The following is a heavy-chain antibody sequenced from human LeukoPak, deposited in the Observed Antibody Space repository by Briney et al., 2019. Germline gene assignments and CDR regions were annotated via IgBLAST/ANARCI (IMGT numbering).Heavy chain of an antibody. CDR3: ARDRSEWSAEDNWFDH. D-gene: IGHD3-3*01. V-gene: IGHV4-59*01. J-gene: IGHJ5*02. CDR2: IYHTGSI. CDR1: GGSISDYY. Sequence: PSETLSLTCTVSGGSISDYYWTWIRQTPGKGLEWIGYIYHTGSIKYNPSLESRVSISMDTSKNQISLTLKSLTAADTAVYYCARDRSEWSAEDNWFDHWGRGTLVTVSS.